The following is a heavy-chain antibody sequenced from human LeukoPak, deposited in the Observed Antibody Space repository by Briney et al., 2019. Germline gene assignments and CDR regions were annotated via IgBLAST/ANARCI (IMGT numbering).Heavy chain of an antibody. J-gene: IGHJ6*03. CDR1: GFTSSNYW. V-gene: IGHV3-7*03. Sequence: QPGGSLRLSCAASGFTSSNYWMTWVRQAPGKGLEWVANIKQDGNEKYYVDSVKGRFTISRDNAKNTLYLQVNSLRADDTALYYCAKGMPYYYYMDVWGKGTTVTVSS. CDR3: AKGMPYYYYMDV. D-gene: IGHD2-2*01. CDR2: IKQDGNEK.